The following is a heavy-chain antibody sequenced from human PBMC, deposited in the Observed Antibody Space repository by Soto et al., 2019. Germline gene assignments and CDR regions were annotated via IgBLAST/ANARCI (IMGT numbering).Heavy chain of an antibody. J-gene: IGHJ6*02. D-gene: IGHD1-26*01. Sequence: QVHLVESGGGVVQPGSSLRLSCAASEFTFRIFAMHWLRQSPGKGLEWVAVISYDGSRKADSVKGRFTVSRDNSWNTLYLQMKSLRAEDTAIYYCARGDREDIEEVVGVRPGGDSMDVWGQGTTVTVSS. V-gene: IGHV3-30-3*01. CDR3: ARGDREDIEEVVGVRPGGDSMDV. CDR1: EFTFRIFA. CDR2: ISYDGSRK.